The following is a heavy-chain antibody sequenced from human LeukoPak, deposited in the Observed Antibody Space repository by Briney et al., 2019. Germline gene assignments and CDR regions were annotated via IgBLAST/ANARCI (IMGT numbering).Heavy chain of an antibody. D-gene: IGHD3-3*01. CDR3: AKGARITIFGVVIIPACFDY. V-gene: IGHV3-23*01. CDR2: IIGSVGST. CDR1: GFTFTSNA. J-gene: IGHJ4*02. Sequence: GGSWSLSFAASGFTFTSNAMGWVGRLQGKGLEGASAIIGSVGSTYYADSVKGRFTISRDNSKNTLYLQMNSLRAEDTAVYYCAKGARITIFGVVIIPACFDYWGQGTLVTVSS.